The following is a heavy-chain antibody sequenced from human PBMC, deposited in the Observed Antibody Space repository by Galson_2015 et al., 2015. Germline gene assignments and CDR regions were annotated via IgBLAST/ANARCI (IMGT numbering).Heavy chain of an antibody. D-gene: IGHD5-12*01. CDR2: IYRDGST. Sequence: SLRLSCAASGLTVSINYMSWVRQAPGKGLEWVSVIYRDGSTHYADSVKGRFTISRDNSKNTVYLQMNTLRAEDTAVYYCASPRGDHWGRGTLVSVSS. CDR3: ASPRGDH. CDR1: GLTVSINY. V-gene: IGHV3-53*01. J-gene: IGHJ4*02.